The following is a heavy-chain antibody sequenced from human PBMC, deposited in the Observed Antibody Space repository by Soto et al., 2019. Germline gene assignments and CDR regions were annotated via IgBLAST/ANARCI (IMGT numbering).Heavy chain of an antibody. J-gene: IGHJ4*02. Sequence: PSETLSLTCTVSGGSINTYYCSWIRQPPGKGLEWIGYVDYSGNSDSSPSLKSRVTISIDTSKKQVSLKLNSVTAADTAVYYCARNWSSVAGRFHFDYWGQGIPVTVSS. CDR3: ARNWSSVAGRFHFDY. CDR2: VDYSGNS. CDR1: GGSINTYY. V-gene: IGHV4-59*01. D-gene: IGHD6-19*01.